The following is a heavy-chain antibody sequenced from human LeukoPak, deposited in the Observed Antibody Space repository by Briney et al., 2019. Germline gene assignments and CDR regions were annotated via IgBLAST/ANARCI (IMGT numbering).Heavy chain of an antibody. CDR1: GFTFSSYA. D-gene: IGHD3-22*01. CDR2: ISGSGGST. CDR3: VKFPYDAAAQPYFDS. V-gene: IGHV3-23*01. Sequence: GGSLRLSCAASGFTFSSYAMSWVRQAPGKGLEWVSAISGSGGSTYYADSVKGRFTTSRDNSKNTLYLQMNSLRAEDTAVYYCVKFPYDAAAQPYFDSWGQGTLVTVSS. J-gene: IGHJ4*02.